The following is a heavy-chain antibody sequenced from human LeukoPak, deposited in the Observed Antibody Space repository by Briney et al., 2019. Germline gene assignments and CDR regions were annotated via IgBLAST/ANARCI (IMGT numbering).Heavy chain of an antibody. Sequence: GGSLRLSCAASGFTFSSYELNWVRQAPGEGLEWVSYISDTGSTIYYADSVEGRFTISRDNAKNSLYLQMNSLRDEDTAVYYCARDPYSGGYGAYYYYYMDVWGKGTTVTVSS. J-gene: IGHJ6*03. CDR2: ISDTGSTI. CDR3: ARDPYSGGYGAYYYYYMDV. CDR1: GFTFSSYE. D-gene: IGHD6-19*01. V-gene: IGHV3-48*03.